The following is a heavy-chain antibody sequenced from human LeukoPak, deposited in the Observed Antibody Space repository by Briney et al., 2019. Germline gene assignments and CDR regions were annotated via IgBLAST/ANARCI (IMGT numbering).Heavy chain of an antibody. Sequence: PGGSLRLSCAASGFTFSSYGMHWVRQAPGKGLEWVAVISYDGSNKYYADSVKGRFTISRDNSKNTLYLQMNSLRAEDTAVYYCAKSAISGYPFDYWGQGTLVTVSS. CDR2: ISYDGSNK. V-gene: IGHV3-30*18. D-gene: IGHD3-22*01. CDR3: AKSAISGYPFDY. J-gene: IGHJ4*02. CDR1: GFTFSSYG.